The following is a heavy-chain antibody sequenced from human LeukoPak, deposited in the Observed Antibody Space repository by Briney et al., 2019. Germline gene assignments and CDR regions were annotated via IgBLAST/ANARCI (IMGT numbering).Heavy chain of an antibody. CDR1: GGSISSGGYY. J-gene: IGHJ4*02. V-gene: IGHV4-31*03. CDR3: ARVSFTYGPLDS. Sequence: SETLSLTCTVSGGSISSGGYYWSWIRQHPGEGLEWIGYIYYSGSTYYNPSLQSRLIISADTSMTQFSLRLRSVTAADTAVYYCARVSFTYGPLDSWGPGILVTVSS. CDR2: IYYSGST. D-gene: IGHD4-17*01.